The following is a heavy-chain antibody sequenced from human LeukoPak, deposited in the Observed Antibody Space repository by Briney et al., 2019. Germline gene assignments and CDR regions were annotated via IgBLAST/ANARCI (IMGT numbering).Heavy chain of an antibody. CDR2: ISSSSSYI. CDR1: GFTFSSYA. J-gene: IGHJ6*02. V-gene: IGHV3-21*01. D-gene: IGHD2-2*01. Sequence: GGSLRLSCAASGFTFSSYAMSWVRQAPGKGLEWVSSISSSSSYIYYADSVKGRFTISRDNAKNSLYLQMNSLRAEDTAVYYCARDRFPIVVVPAAIWSRYYYYGMDVWGQGATVTVSS. CDR3: ARDRFPIVVVPAAIWSRYYYYGMDV.